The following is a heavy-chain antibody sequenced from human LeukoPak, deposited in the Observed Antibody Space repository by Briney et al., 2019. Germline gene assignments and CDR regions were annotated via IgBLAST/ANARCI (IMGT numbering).Heavy chain of an antibody. D-gene: IGHD2-2*01. J-gene: IGHJ5*02. CDR1: GGTFSSYA. V-gene: IGHV1-69*06. Sequence: GASVKVSCKASGGTFSSYAISWVRQAPGQGLEWIGGIIPIFGTANYAQKFQGRVTITADKSTSTAYMELSSLRSEDTAVYYCARVVWGCSSTSCYDWFDPWGQGTLVTVSS. CDR3: ARVVWGCSSTSCYDWFDP. CDR2: IIPIFGTA.